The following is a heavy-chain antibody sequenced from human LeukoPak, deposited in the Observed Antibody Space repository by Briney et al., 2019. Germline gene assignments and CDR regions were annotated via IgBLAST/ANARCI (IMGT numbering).Heavy chain of an antibody. CDR1: GFTFGDYG. J-gene: IGHJ4*02. V-gene: IGHV3-49*04. Sequence: GGSLLLSCPASGFTFGDYGMSWVRQAPGEGLEWVGFIRSKPYGGTTEYAASVKGRFTISRDDPESIAYLQMNSLKTEDTAVYYCTRGDYYDSSGYYLLFDYWGQGTLVTVSS. CDR2: IRSKPYGGTT. D-gene: IGHD3-22*01. CDR3: TRGDYYDSSGYYLLFDY.